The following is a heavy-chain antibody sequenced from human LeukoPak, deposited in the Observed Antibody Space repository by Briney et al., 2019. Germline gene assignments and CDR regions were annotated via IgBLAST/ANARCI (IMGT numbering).Heavy chain of an antibody. D-gene: IGHD1-26*01. CDR3: AKDQRWERPHFLDY. Sequence: PGGSLRLSCEASGFSMSVYWMSWVRQAPGKGLEWVGNIKQDGSERNYVDSVKGRFTISRDNAKKSLYLQMNSLRAEDTAVYYCAKDQRWERPHFLDYWGQGTLVTVSS. CDR1: GFSMSVYW. J-gene: IGHJ4*02. V-gene: IGHV3-7*01. CDR2: IKQDGSER.